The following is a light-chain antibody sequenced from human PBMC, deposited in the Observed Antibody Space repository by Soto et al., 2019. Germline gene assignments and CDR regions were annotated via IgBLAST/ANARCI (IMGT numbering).Light chain of an antibody. CDR1: QSVLSSSDRRNY. CDR2: WAS. J-gene: IGKJ2*01. V-gene: IGKV4-1*01. Sequence: DIVMTQSPDSLAVSLGERATINCKSSQSVLSSSDRRNYIAWYQQKPGQPPNLLIYWASTRESGVPDRFSGSGSETDFTLTISSLQAEEEAVYYCQQYSTTPLTFDQGNKLEIK. CDR3: QQYSTTPLT.